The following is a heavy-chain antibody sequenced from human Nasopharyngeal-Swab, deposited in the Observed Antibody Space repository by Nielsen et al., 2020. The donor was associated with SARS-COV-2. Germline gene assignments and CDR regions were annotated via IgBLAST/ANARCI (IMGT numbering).Heavy chain of an antibody. CDR2: IFPADSDT. CDR1: GYTFTSHW. D-gene: IGHD5-18*01. CDR3: ARHQVGYSYGSYYYYMDV. V-gene: IGHV5-51*01. Sequence: KVSCKGSGYTFTSHWIAWVRQMPGKGLEWMGIIFPADSDTKYSPSFQGQVTISVDKSLSTAYLQWSSLKASDTAVYYCARHQVGYSYGSYYYYMDVWGKGTTVTVSS. J-gene: IGHJ6*03.